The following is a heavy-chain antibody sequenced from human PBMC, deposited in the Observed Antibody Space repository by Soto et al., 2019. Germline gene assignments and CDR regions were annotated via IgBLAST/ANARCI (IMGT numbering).Heavy chain of an antibody. CDR3: AREGPTYQYETSGFDH. J-gene: IGHJ4*02. D-gene: IGHD2-15*01. Sequence: QVQLVQSGAEVKKPGASVRLSCKASGYTFSSYFIHWVRQAPGQGLEWMGVINPSGGYTKYPKKFQGKVTMTRDTSTNIVYMEMSSVRSEDTAVYFCAREGPTYQYETSGFDHWGQGTLVSVSS. CDR2: INPSGGYT. CDR1: GYTFSSYF. V-gene: IGHV1-46*01.